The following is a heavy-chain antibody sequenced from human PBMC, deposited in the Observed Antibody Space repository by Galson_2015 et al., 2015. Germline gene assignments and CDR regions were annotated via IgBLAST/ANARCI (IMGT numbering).Heavy chain of an antibody. CDR1: GYSFTRYW. CDR3: ARTIAAPGYGDY. Sequence: QSGAEVKKPGESLKISCKGFGYSFTRYWIAWVRQMPGKGLEWMGIIFPGDSDTRYSPSFQGQVTISADKSISTAYLQWSSLKASDTAMYYCARTIAAPGYGDYWGQGTLVTVSS. D-gene: IGHD6-13*01. V-gene: IGHV5-51*01. J-gene: IGHJ4*02. CDR2: IFPGDSDT.